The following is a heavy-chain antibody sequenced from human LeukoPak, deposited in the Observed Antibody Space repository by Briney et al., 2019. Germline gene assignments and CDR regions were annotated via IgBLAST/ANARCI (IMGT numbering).Heavy chain of an antibody. Sequence: SGTLSLTCAVYGLTFSGYYLHWIRQPPGKGLEWIGEINYSGSTNYNPALESGGPKSLDTSNNHFSLKLMSVISADATALSCVRPRYSSSSPYDYWGQGTLVNVSS. CDR3: VRPRYSSSSPYDY. CDR1: GLTFSGYY. D-gene: IGHD6-6*01. CDR2: INYSGST. V-gene: IGHV4-34*01. J-gene: IGHJ4*02.